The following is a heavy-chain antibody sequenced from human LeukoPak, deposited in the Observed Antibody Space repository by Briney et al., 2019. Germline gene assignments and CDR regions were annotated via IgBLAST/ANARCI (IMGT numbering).Heavy chain of an antibody. D-gene: IGHD5-18*01. CDR2: ISWNSGSI. CDR1: GFTFDDYA. J-gene: IGHJ4*02. Sequence: GGSLRLSCAASGFTFDDYAMHWVRQAPGKGLEWVSGISWNSGSIGYADSVKGRFTISRDNAKNSLYLQMNSLRAEDMALYYCASGSYGPFDYWGQGTLVTVSS. V-gene: IGHV3-9*03. CDR3: ASGSYGPFDY.